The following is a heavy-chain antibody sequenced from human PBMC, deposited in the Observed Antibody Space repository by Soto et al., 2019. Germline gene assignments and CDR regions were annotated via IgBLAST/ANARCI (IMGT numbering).Heavy chain of an antibody. Sequence: SETLSLTXTVSGGSISSYYWSWIRQPPGKGLEWIGYIYYSGSTNYNPSLKSRVTISVDTSKNQFSLKLSSVTAADTAVYYCARAGLRYFDWLSPFDYWGQGTLVTVSS. CDR1: GGSISSYY. CDR3: ARAGLRYFDWLSPFDY. D-gene: IGHD3-9*01. CDR2: IYYSGST. V-gene: IGHV4-59*01. J-gene: IGHJ4*02.